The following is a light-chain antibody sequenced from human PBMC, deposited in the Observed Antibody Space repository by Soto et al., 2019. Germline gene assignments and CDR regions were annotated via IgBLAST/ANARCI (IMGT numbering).Light chain of an antibody. CDR2: GNS. CDR1: SPNIGAGYD. Sequence: QSVLTQPPSVSGAPGQRVTISCTGSSPNIGAGYDVHWYQQLPGTAPKVLIYGNSNRPSGVPDRFSGSKSGTSASLAITGLQAEDEADYYCQSYDSSLSVVSGGGTKLTVL. V-gene: IGLV1-40*01. J-gene: IGLJ2*01. CDR3: QSYDSSLSVV.